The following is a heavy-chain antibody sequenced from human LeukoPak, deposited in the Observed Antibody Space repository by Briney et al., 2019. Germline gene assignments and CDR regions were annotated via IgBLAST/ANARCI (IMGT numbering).Heavy chain of an antibody. CDR3: ARYIVVVPAAIPGSDWFDP. CDR2: ISSSGSTI. J-gene: IGHJ5*02. CDR1: GFTFSDYY. V-gene: IGHV3-11*01. Sequence: GGSLRLSCAASGFTFSDYYMSWIRQAPGKGLEWVSYISSSGSTIYYADSVKGRFTISRDNAKNSLYLQMNSLRAEDTAVYYCARYIVVVPAAIPGSDWFDPWGQGTLVTVSS. D-gene: IGHD2-2*02.